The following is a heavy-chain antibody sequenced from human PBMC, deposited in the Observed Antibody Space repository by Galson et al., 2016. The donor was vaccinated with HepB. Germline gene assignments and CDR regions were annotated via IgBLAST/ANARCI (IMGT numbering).Heavy chain of an antibody. V-gene: IGHV5-51*01. CDR1: GYNFASHW. D-gene: IGHD3-10*01. Sequence: QSGAEVKKPGEFLKISCKGSGYNFASHWIGWVRQMPGKGLEWMGVVYPGDSNIRYSPSFQGQVTISADKSITTAYLQWSSLKASDTAMYYCARRSSWFGEFFSFADYWGQGTLVTVSS. CDR3: ARRSSWFGEFFSFADY. J-gene: IGHJ4*02. CDR2: VYPGDSNI.